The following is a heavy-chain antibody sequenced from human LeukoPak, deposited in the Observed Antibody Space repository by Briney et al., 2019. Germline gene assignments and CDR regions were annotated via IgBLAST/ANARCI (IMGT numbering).Heavy chain of an antibody. V-gene: IGHV1-69*05. CDR1: GGNFISYA. J-gene: IGHJ4*02. D-gene: IGHD3-3*01. CDR2: ITPMFGTS. CDR3: ATYTLSQFWSGYYHFDY. Sequence: GASVKVSCKASGGNFISYAVSWVRQAPGQGLEWMGGITPMFGTSNYAQKFQGRVTITTDESTTTAYMELSSLSSEDTAVYYCATYTLSQFWSGYYHFDYWGQGTLVSVSS.